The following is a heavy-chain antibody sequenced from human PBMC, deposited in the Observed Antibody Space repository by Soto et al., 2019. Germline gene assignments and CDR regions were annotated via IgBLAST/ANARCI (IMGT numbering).Heavy chain of an antibody. CDR3: ARVVCSGGSCYSPAWFDP. CDR1: GGTFSSYA. D-gene: IGHD2-15*01. CDR2: IIPIFGTA. Sequence: SVKVSCKASGGTFSSYAISWVRQAPGQGLEWMGGIIPIFGTANYAQKFQGRVTITADESTSTAYMELSSLRSEDTAVYYCARVVCSGGSCYSPAWFDPWGQGTLVTVSS. V-gene: IGHV1-69*13. J-gene: IGHJ5*02.